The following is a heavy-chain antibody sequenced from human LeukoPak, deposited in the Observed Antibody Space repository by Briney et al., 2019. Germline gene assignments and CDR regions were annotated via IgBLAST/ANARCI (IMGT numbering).Heavy chain of an antibody. J-gene: IGHJ5*02. Sequence: PSQTLSLTCTVSGGSISSGGYYWSWIRQHPGKGLEWIGYIHYSGSTYYNPSLKSRVTISVDTSKNQFSLKLSSVTAADTAVYYCARGGLLFWFDPWGQGTLVTVSS. D-gene: IGHD3-10*01. CDR3: ARGGLLFWFDP. V-gene: IGHV4-31*03. CDR2: IHYSGST. CDR1: GGSISSGGYY.